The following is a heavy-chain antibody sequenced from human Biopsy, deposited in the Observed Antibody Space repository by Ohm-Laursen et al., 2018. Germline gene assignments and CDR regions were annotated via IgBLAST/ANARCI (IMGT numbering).Heavy chain of an antibody. CDR2: IYYSGTT. CDR3: ARVRGGFLEWFDY. D-gene: IGHD3-3*01. Sequence: SETLSLTCTVSGESMGTYYWSWIRQPPGKVMEWIASIYYSGTTHKNPSLKSRVTISVDTSQGHLSLDLSSVTAADTAVYYCARVRGGFLEWFDYWGQGTLVTVSS. V-gene: IGHV4-59*01. J-gene: IGHJ5*01. CDR1: GESMGTYY.